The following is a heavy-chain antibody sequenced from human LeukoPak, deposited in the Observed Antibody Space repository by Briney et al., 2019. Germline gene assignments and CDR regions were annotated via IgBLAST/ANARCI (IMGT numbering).Heavy chain of an antibody. J-gene: IGHJ4*02. D-gene: IGHD6-13*01. CDR3: ARGRLEAAGNFDD. CDR2: ISGSDGTP. Sequence: PGGSLRLSCAASGFTFSSYAMSWVRQAPGKGLEWVSTISGSDGTPYYADSVKGRFTISRDNAKNSLYLQMNSLRAEDTAVYYCARGRLEAAGNFDDWGQGTLVTVSS. V-gene: IGHV3-23*01. CDR1: GFTFSSYA.